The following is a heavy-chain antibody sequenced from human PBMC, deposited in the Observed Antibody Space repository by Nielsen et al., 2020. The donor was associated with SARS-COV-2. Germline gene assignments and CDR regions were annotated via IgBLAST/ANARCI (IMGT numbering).Heavy chain of an antibody. CDR1: GFTFSSYA. CDR3: ARGDPITTLTNLDS. CDR2: ISYDGSNK. V-gene: IGHV3-30-3*01. Sequence: GGSLRLSCAASGFTFSSYAMHWVRQAPGKGLEWVAVISYDGSNKYYADSVKGRFTISRDNSRNTVFLQMSSLRAEDTAVYYCARGDPITTLTNLDSWGQGTLVTVSS. J-gene: IGHJ4*02. D-gene: IGHD3-10*01.